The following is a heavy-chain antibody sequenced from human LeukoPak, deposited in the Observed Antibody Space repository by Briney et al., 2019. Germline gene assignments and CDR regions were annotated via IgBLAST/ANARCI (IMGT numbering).Heavy chain of an antibody. CDR3: ARHPSTGSRIFDY. V-gene: IGHV4-59*08. D-gene: IGHD1-1*01. Sequence: SETLSLTCTVSGGSISGYYWSWIRQPPGKGLEWIGYIYYSGSTNYNPSLKSPVTISVDTSKNQFSLKLSSVTAADTAVHYCARHPSTGSRIFDYWGQGTLVTVSS. CDR1: GGSISGYY. CDR2: IYYSGST. J-gene: IGHJ4*02.